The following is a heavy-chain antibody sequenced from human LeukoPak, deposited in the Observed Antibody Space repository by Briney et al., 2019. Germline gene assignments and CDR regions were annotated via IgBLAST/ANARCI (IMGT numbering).Heavy chain of an antibody. CDR1: GGSFSGYY. Sequence: PSETLSLTCAVYGGSFSGYYWSWIRQPPGKGLEWIGEINHSGSTNYNPSLKSRVTMSVDTSKNQFSLKLSSVTAADTAVYYCARDDDFWTGYSDWGQGTLVTVSS. CDR2: INHSGST. CDR3: ARDDDFWTGYSD. J-gene: IGHJ4*02. V-gene: IGHV4-34*01. D-gene: IGHD3/OR15-3a*01.